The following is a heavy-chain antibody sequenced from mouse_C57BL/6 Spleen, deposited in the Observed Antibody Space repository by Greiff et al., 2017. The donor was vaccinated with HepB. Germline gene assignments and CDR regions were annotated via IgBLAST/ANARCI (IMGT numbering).Heavy chain of an antibody. D-gene: IGHD2-3*01. Sequence: VQLQQSGPELVKPGASVKISCKASGYSFTGYYMNWVKQSPEKSLEWIGEINPSTGGTTYNQKFKAKATLTVDKSSSTVYMQLKSLTSEDSAVYYCARTLDGYYLDYWGQGTTLTVSS. CDR3: ARTLDGYYLDY. V-gene: IGHV1-42*01. J-gene: IGHJ2*01. CDR1: GYSFTGYY. CDR2: INPSTGGT.